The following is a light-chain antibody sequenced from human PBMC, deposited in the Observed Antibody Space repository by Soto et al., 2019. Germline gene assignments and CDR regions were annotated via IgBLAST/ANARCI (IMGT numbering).Light chain of an antibody. CDR3: QQYNNWPPST. J-gene: IGKJ2*01. Sequence: EIVMTQSPATLSVSPGERVTLSCRASQSVGSRVAWYQQKTGQAPRLLIYGASTRATGIPARFIGSGSGTEFTLTISSLQSEDFAVYFCQQYNNWPPSTFGQGTMLEIE. CDR1: QSVGSR. V-gene: IGKV3-15*01. CDR2: GAS.